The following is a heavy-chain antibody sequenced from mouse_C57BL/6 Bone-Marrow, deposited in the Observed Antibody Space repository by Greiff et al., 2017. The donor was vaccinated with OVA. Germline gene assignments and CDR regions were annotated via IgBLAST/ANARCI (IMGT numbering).Heavy chain of an antibody. D-gene: IGHD2-1*01. Sequence: QVQLQQSGAELARPGASVKMSCKASGYTFTSYTMHWVKQRPGQGLEWIGYINPSSGYTKYNQKFKDKATLTADKSSSTADMQLSSLTSEDSAVYYCARSPYGNYAMDYWGQGTSVTVSS. CDR1: GYTFTSYT. V-gene: IGHV1-4*01. CDR2: INPSSGYT. J-gene: IGHJ4*01. CDR3: ARSPYGNYAMDY.